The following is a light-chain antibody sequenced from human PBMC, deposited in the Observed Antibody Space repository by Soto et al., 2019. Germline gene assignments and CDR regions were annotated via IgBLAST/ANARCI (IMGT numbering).Light chain of an antibody. CDR2: EVN. CDR1: SGDVGGYDY. Sequence: QSVLTQPASVSGSPGQSITISCTGTSGDVGGYDYVSWYQQHPGKAPKLMIYEVNNRPSGVSNRFSGSKSGNTASLTISGLQAEDEADYYCSSYTYSGTPGYVFGSGTKLTVL. J-gene: IGLJ1*01. V-gene: IGLV2-14*01. CDR3: SSYTYSGTPGYV.